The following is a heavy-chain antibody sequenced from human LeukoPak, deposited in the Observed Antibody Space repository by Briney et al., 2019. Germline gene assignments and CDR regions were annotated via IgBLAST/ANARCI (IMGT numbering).Heavy chain of an antibody. D-gene: IGHD6-13*01. Sequence: SETLSLTCTVSGGSISSYYWSWIRQPAGKGLEWIGRIHTSGSTNYNPSLKSRVTMSVHTSKNQFSLKLTSVTAADTAVYYCARDAIAAAGRSFDYWGQGTLVTVSS. CDR2: IHTSGST. CDR1: GGSISSYY. J-gene: IGHJ4*02. CDR3: ARDAIAAAGRSFDY. V-gene: IGHV4-4*07.